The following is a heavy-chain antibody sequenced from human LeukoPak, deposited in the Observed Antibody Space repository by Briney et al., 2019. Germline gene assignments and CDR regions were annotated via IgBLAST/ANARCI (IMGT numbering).Heavy chain of an antibody. V-gene: IGHV5-51*03. CDR3: ASYSSGWYSGWDY. J-gene: IGHJ4*02. CDR1: GYSFTSYW. Sequence: GESLEISCKGSGYSFTSYWIGWVRQMPGKGLEWMGIIYPGDSDTRYSPSFQGQVTISADKSISTAYLQWSSLKASDTAMYYCASYSSGWYSGWDYWGQGTLVTVSS. CDR2: IYPGDSDT. D-gene: IGHD6-19*01.